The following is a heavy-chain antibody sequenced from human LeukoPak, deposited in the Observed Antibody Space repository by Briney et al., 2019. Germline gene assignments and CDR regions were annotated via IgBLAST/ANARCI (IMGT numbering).Heavy chain of an antibody. CDR3: ATIEMATTSNPIDY. D-gene: IGHD5-12*01. CDR2: INPNSGGT. Sequence: ASVKVSCKASGYTFTGYYMHWVRQAPGQGLEWMGWINPNSGGTNYAQKFQGRVTMTRDTSISTAYMELSRLRSDDTAVYYCATIEMATTSNPIDYWGQGTPVTVSS. V-gene: IGHV1-2*02. CDR1: GYTFTGYY. J-gene: IGHJ4*02.